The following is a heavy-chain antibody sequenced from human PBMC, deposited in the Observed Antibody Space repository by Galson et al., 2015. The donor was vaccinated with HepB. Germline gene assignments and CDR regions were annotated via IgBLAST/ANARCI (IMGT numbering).Heavy chain of an antibody. D-gene: IGHD6-13*01. J-gene: IGHJ3*02. Sequence: SLRLSCAASGFTVSSNYMSWVRQAPGKGLEWVSVIYSGGSTYYADSVKGRFTISRDNSKNTLYLQMNSLRAEDTAVYYCARAYSSSRDAFDIWGQGTMVTVSS. CDR1: GFTVSSNY. V-gene: IGHV3-53*01. CDR2: IYSGGST. CDR3: ARAYSSSRDAFDI.